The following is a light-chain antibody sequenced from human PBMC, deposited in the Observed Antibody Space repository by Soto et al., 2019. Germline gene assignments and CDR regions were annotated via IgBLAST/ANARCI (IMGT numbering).Light chain of an antibody. V-gene: IGLV2-8*01. CDR1: SSDVGGYHC. CDR2: EVS. CDR3: SSYAGLNNFIV. J-gene: IGLJ1*01. Sequence: QSVLTQPPSASGSPGQSVTISCTGTSSDVGGYHCVSWYQQHPGKAPKVMIYEVSKRPSGVPDRFSGSKSGDTASLTVSGLQTEDEAEYYCSSYAGLNNFIVFGTGTKVTVL.